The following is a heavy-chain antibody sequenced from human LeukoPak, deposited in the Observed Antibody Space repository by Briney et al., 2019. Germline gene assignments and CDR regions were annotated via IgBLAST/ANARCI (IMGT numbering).Heavy chain of an antibody. D-gene: IGHD6-13*01. CDR2: IYYSGTT. Sequence: PSETLSLTCAVYGGSFSGYYWSWIRQPPGKGLEWIGYIYYSGTTNYNPSLKSRVTISVDTSKNQFSLKLSSVTAADTAVYYCARGVYIAAAQYGYWGQGTLVTVSA. J-gene: IGHJ4*02. CDR1: GGSFSGYY. CDR3: ARGVYIAAAQYGY. V-gene: IGHV4-59*01.